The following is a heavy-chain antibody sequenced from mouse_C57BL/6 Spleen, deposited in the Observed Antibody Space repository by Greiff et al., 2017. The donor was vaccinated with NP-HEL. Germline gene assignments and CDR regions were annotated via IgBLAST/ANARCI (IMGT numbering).Heavy chain of an antibody. Sequence: VQLQQPGAELVRPGSSVKLSCKASGYTFTSYWMHWVKQRPIQGLEWIGNIDPSDSETHYNQKFKDKATLTVDKSSSTAYMQLSSLTSEDSAVYYCARYYGSSSPPYAMDYWGQGTSVTVSS. CDR2: IDPSDSET. V-gene: IGHV1-52*01. CDR3: ARYYGSSSPPYAMDY. CDR1: GYTFTSYW. J-gene: IGHJ4*01. D-gene: IGHD1-1*01.